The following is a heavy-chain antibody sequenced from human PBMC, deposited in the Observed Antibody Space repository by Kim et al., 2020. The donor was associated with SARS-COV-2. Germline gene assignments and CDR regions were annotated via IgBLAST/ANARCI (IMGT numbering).Heavy chain of an antibody. Sequence: DSVKGRFTISRDNAKNSLYLQMNSLRDEDTAVYYCARDRAHYYYYYGMDVWGQGTTVTVSS. CDR3: ARDRAHYYYYYGMDV. J-gene: IGHJ6*02. V-gene: IGHV3-48*02.